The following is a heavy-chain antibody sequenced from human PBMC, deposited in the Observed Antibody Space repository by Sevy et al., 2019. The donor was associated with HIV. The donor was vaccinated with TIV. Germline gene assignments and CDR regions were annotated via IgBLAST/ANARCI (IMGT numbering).Heavy chain of an antibody. Sequence: ASVKVSCKASGGTFSSYAISWVRQAPGQGLEWMGGIIPIFGTASYAQKFQGRVTITADESTSTAYMELSSLRSEDTAVYYCGHRSGSSLNYYYGMDVWGQGTTVTVSS. CDR1: GGTFSSYA. J-gene: IGHJ6*02. D-gene: IGHD3-22*01. CDR3: GHRSGSSLNYYYGMDV. V-gene: IGHV1-69*13. CDR2: IIPIFGTA.